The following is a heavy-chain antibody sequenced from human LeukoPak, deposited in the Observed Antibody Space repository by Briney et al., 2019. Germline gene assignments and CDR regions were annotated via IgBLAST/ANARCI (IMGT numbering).Heavy chain of an antibody. Sequence: GGSLRLSCAASGFTFTSYSMNWVRHAPGQGLVWVSRIKGDGISTNYADSVKGRFTISRDIAKNTLYLQMNSLRAEDTGVYYCAKDHYWSIDYWGRGTLVTVSS. CDR1: GFTFTSYS. V-gene: IGHV3-74*01. J-gene: IGHJ4*02. D-gene: IGHD3-3*01. CDR3: AKDHYWSIDY. CDR2: IKGDGIST.